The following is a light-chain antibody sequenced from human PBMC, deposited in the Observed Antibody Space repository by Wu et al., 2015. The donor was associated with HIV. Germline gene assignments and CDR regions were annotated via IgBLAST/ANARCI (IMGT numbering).Light chain of an antibody. Sequence: LVLTQSPGTLSLSPGERATLSCRASQSVSSSYLAWYQQTPGQAPRLLIYGASSRATGIPDRFSGSGSGTDFTLTISRLEPEDFAVYYCQQYGSSLQVTFGGGTKVEIK. J-gene: IGKJ4*01. CDR1: QSVSSSY. CDR2: GAS. CDR3: QQYGSSLQVT. V-gene: IGKV3-20*01.